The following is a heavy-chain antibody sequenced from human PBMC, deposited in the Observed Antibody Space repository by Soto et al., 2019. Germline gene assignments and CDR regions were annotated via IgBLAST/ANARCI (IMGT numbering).Heavy chain of an antibody. D-gene: IGHD3-10*01. CDR2: IYHSGST. CDR1: GGSISSGGYS. Sequence: PSETLSLTCAVSGGSISSGGYSWGWIRQPPGKGLEWIGYIYHSGSTYYNPSLKSRVTISVDTSKNQFSLKLSSVTAADTAVYYCATLWGQDWGQGTLVTVSS. CDR3: ATLWGQD. V-gene: IGHV4-30-2*03. J-gene: IGHJ4*02.